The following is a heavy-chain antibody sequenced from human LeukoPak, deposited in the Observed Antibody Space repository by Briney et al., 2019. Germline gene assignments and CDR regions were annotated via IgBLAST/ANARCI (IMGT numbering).Heavy chain of an antibody. CDR1: GFTFSTYA. V-gene: IGHV3-23*01. CDR3: AKALSGRYDFDY. CDR2: ITGGGVTT. D-gene: IGHD1-26*01. J-gene: IGHJ4*02. Sequence: GYLRLSCAASGFTFSTYAMTWVRQAPGKGLEWVSAITGGGVTTYYADSVNGRFTISRDNSKNTLYLQMNSLRAEDTAVYYCAKALSGRYDFDYWGQGTLVTVSS.